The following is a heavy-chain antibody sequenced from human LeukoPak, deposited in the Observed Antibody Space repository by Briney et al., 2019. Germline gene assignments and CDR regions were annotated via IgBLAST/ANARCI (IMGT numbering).Heavy chain of an antibody. CDR2: IYHSGST. V-gene: IGHV4-30-4*01. Sequence: SQTLSLTCTVSGGSISSGDYYWSWIRQPPGKGLEWIGYIYHSGSTYYNPSLKSRVTISVDTSKNQSSLKLSSVTAADTAVYYCARRTENWNYFDYWGQGTLVTVSS. CDR1: GGSISSGDYY. CDR3: ARRTENWNYFDY. J-gene: IGHJ4*02. D-gene: IGHD1-1*01.